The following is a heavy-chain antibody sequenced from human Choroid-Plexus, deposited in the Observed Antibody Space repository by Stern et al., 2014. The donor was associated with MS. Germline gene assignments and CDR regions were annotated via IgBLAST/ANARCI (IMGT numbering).Heavy chain of an antibody. CDR3: AKDRQYLTYFFDH. Sequence: VQLVESGGGVVQPGRPLRLSCVASGFTLGSCAMHWVRQAPGKGLEWVAGVSCDGSNKYYADSVKGRFTISRDNSQNTLYMQMSSLRPEDTAVYYCAKDRQYLTYFFDHWGQGSLVTVSS. J-gene: IGHJ5*02. CDR1: GFTLGSCA. CDR2: VSCDGSNK. V-gene: IGHV3-30*18. D-gene: IGHD2/OR15-2a*01.